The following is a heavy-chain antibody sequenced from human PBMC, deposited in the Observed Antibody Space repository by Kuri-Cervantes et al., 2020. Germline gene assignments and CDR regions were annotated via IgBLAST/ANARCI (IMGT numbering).Heavy chain of an antibody. CDR3: ARGRYCSSTSCYAGYYYYGMYV. CDR2: INHSGST. J-gene: IGHJ6*02. Sequence: SETLSLTCAVYGGSFSGYYWSWIRQPPGKGLEWIGEINHSGSTNYNPSLKSRVTISVDTSKNQFSLKLSSVTAADTAVYYCARGRYCSSTSCYAGYYYYGMYVWGQGTTVTVSS. V-gene: IGHV4-34*01. D-gene: IGHD2-2*01. CDR1: GGSFSGYY.